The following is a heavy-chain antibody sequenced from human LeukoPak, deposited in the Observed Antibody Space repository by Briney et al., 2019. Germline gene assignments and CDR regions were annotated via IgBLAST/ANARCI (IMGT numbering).Heavy chain of an antibody. D-gene: IGHD2-2*01. Sequence: PSETLSLTCTVSGGSIGSKSYYWGWIRQPPGKGLEWIGEINLGGSTTYNPSLKRRVTISQDTSKNQFSLRLKSVTAADTAVYYCAKAGPLGGCSSTSCPPHYSYWGQGNLVTVSS. CDR3: AKAGPLGGCSSTSCPPHYSY. CDR2: INLGGST. J-gene: IGHJ4*02. CDR1: GGSIGSKSYY. V-gene: IGHV4-39*07.